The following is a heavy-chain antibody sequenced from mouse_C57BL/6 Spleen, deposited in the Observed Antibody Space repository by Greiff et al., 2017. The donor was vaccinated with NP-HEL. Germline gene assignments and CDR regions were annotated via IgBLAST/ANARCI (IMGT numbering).Heavy chain of an antibody. J-gene: IGHJ2*01. D-gene: IGHD2-3*01. CDR3: AREGVYDGYPDY. CDR2: IYPGSGST. CDR1: GYTFTSYW. Sequence: VQLQQPGAELVKPGASVKMSCKASGYTFTSYWITWVKQRPGQGLEWIGDIYPGSGSTNYNEKFKSKATLTVDTSSSTAYMQLSSLTSEDSAVYYCAREGVYDGYPDYWGQGTTLTVSS. V-gene: IGHV1-55*01.